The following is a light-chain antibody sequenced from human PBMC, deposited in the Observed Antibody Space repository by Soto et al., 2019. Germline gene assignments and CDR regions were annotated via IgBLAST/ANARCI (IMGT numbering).Light chain of an antibody. V-gene: IGLV2-23*01. CDR1: SSDVGSYNL. CDR3: CSFAGYSSYF. Sequence: QSALTQPASVSGSPGQSITISCTGTSSDVGSYNLVSWYQQHPGKAPKLMIYEDSKRPSGVSNRFSGSKSGNTASLTISGLQAEDEADYYCCSFAGYSSYFFGTGTKLTVL. CDR2: EDS. J-gene: IGLJ1*01.